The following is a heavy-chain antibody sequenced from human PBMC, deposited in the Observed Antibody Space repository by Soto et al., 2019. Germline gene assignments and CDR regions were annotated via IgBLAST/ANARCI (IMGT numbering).Heavy chain of an antibody. Sequence: QLVQSGAEVKKPGASVKVSCKASGYNFKNCGVVWLRQAPGQGPEWMGWIDAYNGNTNYAQNLQGRVTMTTDTSMSTAYMELRSLRSDDTAVYYCARSGDGNWFDPWGQGTLVTVSS. CDR3: ARSGDGNWFDP. V-gene: IGHV1-18*01. J-gene: IGHJ5*02. D-gene: IGHD4-17*01. CDR1: GYNFKNCG. CDR2: IDAYNGNT.